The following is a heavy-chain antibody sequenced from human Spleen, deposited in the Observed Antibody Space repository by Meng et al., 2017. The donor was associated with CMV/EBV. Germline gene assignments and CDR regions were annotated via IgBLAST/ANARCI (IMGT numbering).Heavy chain of an antibody. J-gene: IGHJ4*02. CDR2: IKSKIDGGTT. V-gene: IGHV3-15*01. Sequence: GLIFSHAWMSWVRQAPGKGLEWVGRIKSKIDGGTTDNAAPVKDRFIISRDDSKKMLYLQMNRLTTEDTALYYCTTSNYGGRPFYFDYWGRGTLVTVSS. CDR3: TTSNYGGRPFYFDY. D-gene: IGHD4-23*01. CDR1: GLIFSHAW.